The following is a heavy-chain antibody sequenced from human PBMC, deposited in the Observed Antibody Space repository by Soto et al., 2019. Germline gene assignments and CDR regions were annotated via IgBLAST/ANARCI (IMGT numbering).Heavy chain of an antibody. Sequence: QITLKESGPTLVKPTQTLTLTCTFSGFSLSTSGVGVGWIRQPPGKALEWLALIYWDDDKRYSPSLKSRLTXTXDTSKNQVVLTMTNMDPVDTATYYCARVSFAPSFDYWGQGTLVTVSS. V-gene: IGHV2-5*02. CDR1: GFSLSTSGVG. CDR3: ARVSFAPSFDY. J-gene: IGHJ4*02. D-gene: IGHD3-16*01. CDR2: IYWDDDK.